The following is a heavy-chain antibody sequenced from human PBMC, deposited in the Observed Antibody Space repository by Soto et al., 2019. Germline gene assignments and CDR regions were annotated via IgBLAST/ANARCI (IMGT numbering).Heavy chain of an antibody. V-gene: IGHV4-34*01. CDR2: INHSGST. CDR1: GGSFSGYY. D-gene: IGHD3-22*01. CDR3: AREGKYYYDSSGYSALNY. Sequence: ASETLSLTCAVYGGSFSGYYWSWIRQPPGKGLEWIGEINHSGSTNYNPSLKSRVTISVDTSKNQFSLKLSSVTAADTAVYYCAREGKYYYDSSGYSALNYWGQGTLVTVSS. J-gene: IGHJ4*02.